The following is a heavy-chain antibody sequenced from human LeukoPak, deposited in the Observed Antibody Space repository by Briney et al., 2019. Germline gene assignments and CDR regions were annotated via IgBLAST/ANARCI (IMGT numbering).Heavy chain of an antibody. Sequence: ASVKVSCKASGYTFTSYGISWVRQAPGQGLEWMGWISAYNGNTNYAQKLQGRVTMTTDTSTSTAYMELRSLRSDDTAVYYCARVVLRGTATVTPNHDYWGQGTLVTVSS. CDR3: ARVVLRGTATVTPNHDY. CDR2: ISAYNGNT. J-gene: IGHJ4*02. CDR1: GYTFTSYG. D-gene: IGHD4-17*01. V-gene: IGHV1-18*04.